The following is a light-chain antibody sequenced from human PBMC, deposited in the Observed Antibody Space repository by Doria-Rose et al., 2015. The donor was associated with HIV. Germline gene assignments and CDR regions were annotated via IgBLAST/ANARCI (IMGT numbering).Light chain of an antibody. J-gene: IGLJ1*01. CDR2: GNT. CDR1: SSNIGAGFD. Sequence: QSVLTQPPSVSEAPGQRVDISCTWSSSNIGAGFDVNSDQELPGTVPKLLIHGNTNRPSRVTDRFSGSKSGTSASLAISGLRAEDEADYYCQSYDSRLSVYVFGTGTKVTVL. CDR3: QSYDSRLSVYV. V-gene: IGLV1-40*01.